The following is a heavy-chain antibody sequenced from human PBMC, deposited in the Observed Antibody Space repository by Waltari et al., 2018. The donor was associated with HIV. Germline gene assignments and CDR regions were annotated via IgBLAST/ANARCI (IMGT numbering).Heavy chain of an antibody. CDR3: ARVNQDGGNSEPLDY. CDR1: GETFSGYY. Sequence: QVQLRQWGAGLLRPSETLSLTCAVYGETFSGYYWSWIRQPPGKGLEWIGEINQSGRTNYNPSLKSRVTMSVDTSKNQFSLRLNFVTAADTAVYYCARVNQDGGNSEPLDYWGQGTLDTVSS. CDR2: INQSGRT. J-gene: IGHJ4*02. V-gene: IGHV4-34*01. D-gene: IGHD2-21*02.